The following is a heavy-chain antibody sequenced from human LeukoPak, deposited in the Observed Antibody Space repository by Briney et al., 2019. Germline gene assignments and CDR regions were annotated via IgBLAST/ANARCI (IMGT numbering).Heavy chain of an antibody. CDR1: GGSISSGGYY. V-gene: IGHV4-30-2*01. D-gene: IGHD6-6*01. CDR2: IYHSGST. J-gene: IGHJ5*02. CDR3: ATRIAARPVDP. Sequence: SETLSLTCTVSGGSISSGGYYWSWIRQPPGKGLEWIGYIYHSGSTYYNPSLKSRVTISVDRSKNQFSLKLSSVTAADTAVYYCATRIAARPVDPWGQGTLVTVSS.